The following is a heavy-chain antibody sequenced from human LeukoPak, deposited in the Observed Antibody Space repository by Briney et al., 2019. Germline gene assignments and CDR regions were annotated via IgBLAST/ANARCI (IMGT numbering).Heavy chain of an antibody. D-gene: IGHD6-13*01. CDR1: GGSISSGGYY. CDR2: IYHSGST. V-gene: IGHV4-30-2*01. J-gene: IGHJ5*02. CDR3: ARRQWAAAGWVNNWFDP. Sequence: SETLSLTCTVSGGSISSGGYYWSWIRQPPGKGLEWIGYIYHSGSTYYNPSLKSRVTISVDRSKNQFSLKLSSVTAADTAVYYCARRQWAAAGWVNNWFDPWGQGTLVTVSS.